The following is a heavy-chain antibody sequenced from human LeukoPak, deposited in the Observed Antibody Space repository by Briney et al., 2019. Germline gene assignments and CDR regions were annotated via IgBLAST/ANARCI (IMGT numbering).Heavy chain of an antibody. CDR3: ARGRQLMGAFDI. CDR1: GFTFDDYA. D-gene: IGHD5-18*01. V-gene: IGHV3-21*01. CDR2: ISSSSSYI. Sequence: PGRSLRLSCAASGFTFDDYAMNWVRQAPGKGLEWVSSISSSSSYIYYADSVKGRFTISRDNAKNSLYLQMNSLRAEDTAVYYCARGRQLMGAFDIWGQGTMVTVSS. J-gene: IGHJ3*02.